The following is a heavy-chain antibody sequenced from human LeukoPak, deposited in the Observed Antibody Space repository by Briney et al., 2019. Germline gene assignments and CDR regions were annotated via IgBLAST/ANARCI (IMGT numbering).Heavy chain of an antibody. Sequence: SETLSLTCTVSGGSISSSSYYWGWIRQPPGKGPEWIGSIYYSGSTYYNPSLKSRVTISVDTSKNQFSLKLSSVTAADTAVYYCARRDYQKRWRGSGAFDIWGQGTMVTVSS. CDR2: IYYSGST. J-gene: IGHJ3*02. V-gene: IGHV4-39*01. D-gene: IGHD4/OR15-4a*01. CDR1: GGSISSSSYY. CDR3: ARRDYQKRWRGSGAFDI.